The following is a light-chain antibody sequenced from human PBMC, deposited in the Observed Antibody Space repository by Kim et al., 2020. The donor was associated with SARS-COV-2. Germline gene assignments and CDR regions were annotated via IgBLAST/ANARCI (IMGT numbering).Light chain of an antibody. J-gene: IGLJ1*01. V-gene: IGLV2-18*02. CDR1: SSDIGGYPR. Sequence: QSALTQPPSVSGSPGQSVTISCMGTSSDIGGYPRVSWYQQSPGTAPKLIIYQVSDRPSGVPDRFSGSKSDNTASLTISGLQAEDEADYYCSSYTSDSTYVFGTGTKVTVL. CDR2: QVS. CDR3: SSYTSDSTYV.